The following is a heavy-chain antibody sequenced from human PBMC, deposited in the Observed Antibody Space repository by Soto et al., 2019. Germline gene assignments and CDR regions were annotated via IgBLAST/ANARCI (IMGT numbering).Heavy chain of an antibody. V-gene: IGHV2-5*02. CDR2: IYWDDDK. J-gene: IGHJ4*02. D-gene: IGHD3-9*01. CDR1: GFSLSTSGVG. CDR3: AHRGYDILTGYSPDFDY. Sequence: QITLKESGPTLVKPTQTLTLTCTFSGFSLSTSGVGVGWIRQPPGKALECLALIYWDDDKRYSPSLKSRLTITKDTSKTQEQLKMTHMDPMATATYYSAHRGYDILTGYSPDFDYWGQGTLVTVS.